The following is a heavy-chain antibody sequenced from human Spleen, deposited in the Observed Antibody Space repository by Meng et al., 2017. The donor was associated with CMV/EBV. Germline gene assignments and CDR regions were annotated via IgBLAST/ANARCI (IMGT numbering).Heavy chain of an antibody. CDR2: SRNKANRYTT. V-gene: IGHV3-72*01. D-gene: IGHD1-1*01. CDR1: GFTFSSYW. J-gene: IGHJ4*02. CDR3: VRGYNSFDS. Sequence: GGSLRLSCAASGFTFSSYWMHWVRQAPGKGLEWVGRSRNKANRYTTEYAASVKGRFTISRDESKNSLYLQMNSLKTEDTAVFYCVRGYNSFDSWGQGTLVTVSS.